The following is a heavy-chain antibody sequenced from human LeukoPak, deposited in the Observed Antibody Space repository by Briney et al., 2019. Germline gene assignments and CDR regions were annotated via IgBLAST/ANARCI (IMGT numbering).Heavy chain of an antibody. D-gene: IGHD3-22*01. J-gene: IGHJ4*02. V-gene: IGHV1-69*05. CDR1: GGTFSSYA. CDR3: ARPYFFDSSGYYPPYYFGY. Sequence: ASVKLSCKVSGGTFSSYAISWLRQAPGQGLEWMGRIIPIFGTANYAQKFQGRVTITTDESTSKAYMELSSLRSEDTAVYYFARPYFFDSSGYYPPYYFGYWGEGTLVTVSS. CDR2: IIPIFGTA.